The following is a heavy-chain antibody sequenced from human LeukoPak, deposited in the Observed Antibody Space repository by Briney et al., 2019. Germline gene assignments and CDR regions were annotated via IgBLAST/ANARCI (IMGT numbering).Heavy chain of an antibody. CDR2: ISNSGYTI. D-gene: IGHD2-15*01. J-gene: IGHJ4*02. V-gene: IGHV3-48*03. CDR3: VRNSAFAH. CDR1: GFSIDTYD. Sequence: GGSLRLSCAVSGFSIDTYDMNWVRQAPGKGLEWISYISNSGYTIHYADSVKGRFIISKGEANNSLFLQMYRLTAEDTGVYYCVRNSAFAHWGQGTLVIVSS.